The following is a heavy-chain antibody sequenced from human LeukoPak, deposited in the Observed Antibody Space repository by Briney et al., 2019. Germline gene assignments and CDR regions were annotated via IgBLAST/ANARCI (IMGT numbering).Heavy chain of an antibody. CDR2: IYYSGST. CDR3: ARDGAGAFDI. J-gene: IGHJ3*02. Sequence: SETLSLTCTVSGGSISSYYWSWIRQPPGKGLEWIGYIYYSGSTNYNPSLKSRVTISVDTSKNQFSLKLSSVTAADTAVYYCARDGAGAFDIWGQGTMVTVSS. V-gene: IGHV4-59*01. D-gene: IGHD1-14*01. CDR1: GGSISSYY.